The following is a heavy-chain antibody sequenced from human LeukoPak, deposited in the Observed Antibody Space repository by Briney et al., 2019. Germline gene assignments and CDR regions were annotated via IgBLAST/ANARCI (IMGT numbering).Heavy chain of an antibody. V-gene: IGHV4-39*07. CDR2: T. J-gene: IGHJ3*02. Sequence: TYSHPSLKSRVTITIDTSENQFSLNLSSVTAADTAVYYCARKFPQIGYCSSSSCPGAFDIWGQGTMVTVSS. CDR3: ARKFPQIGYCSSSSCPGAFDI. D-gene: IGHD2-2*01.